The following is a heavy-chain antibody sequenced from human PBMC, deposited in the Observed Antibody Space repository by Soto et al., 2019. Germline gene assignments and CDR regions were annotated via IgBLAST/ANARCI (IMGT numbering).Heavy chain of an antibody. CDR3: APHHTQRTNDY. V-gene: IGHV3-23*01. Sequence: QAGGSLRLSGAASGFTFSSYAISWVRQAPWKGLEWVSAISGSGVSTYYADYVKGRFTISRDNSKNTLYLQIKSLIDEDTAVYYCAPHHTQRTNDYWGQGTLVTVSS. CDR1: GFTFSSYA. CDR2: ISGSGVST. J-gene: IGHJ4*02. D-gene: IGHD2-2*02.